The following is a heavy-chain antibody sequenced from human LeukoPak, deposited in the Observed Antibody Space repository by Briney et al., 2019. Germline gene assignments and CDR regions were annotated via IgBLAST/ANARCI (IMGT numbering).Heavy chain of an antibody. CDR3: ASIGGSYPDAFDI. D-gene: IGHD1-26*01. V-gene: IGHV1-8*01. CDR1: GYTFTSYD. CDR2: MNPNSGNT. Sequence: ASLKVSCKASGYTFTSYDINWVRQATGQGLEWMGWMNPNSGNTGYAQKFQGRVTMTRNTSISTAYMELSSLRSEDTAVYYCASIGGSYPDAFDIWGQGTMVTVSS. J-gene: IGHJ3*02.